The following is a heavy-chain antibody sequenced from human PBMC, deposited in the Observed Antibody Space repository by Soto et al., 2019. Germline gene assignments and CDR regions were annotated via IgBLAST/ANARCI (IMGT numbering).Heavy chain of an antibody. V-gene: IGHV3-33*01. CDR1: GFTFSSYG. CDR3: ARDGGFGVGAFDI. CDR2: IWYDGSNK. J-gene: IGHJ3*02. Sequence: QVQLVESGGGVVQPGRSLRLCCAASGFTFSSYGMHWVRQAPGKGLEWVAVIWYDGSNKYYADSVKGRFTISRDNSKNTLYLQMNSLRAEDTAVYYCARDGGFGVGAFDIWGQGTMVTVSS. D-gene: IGHD3-10*01.